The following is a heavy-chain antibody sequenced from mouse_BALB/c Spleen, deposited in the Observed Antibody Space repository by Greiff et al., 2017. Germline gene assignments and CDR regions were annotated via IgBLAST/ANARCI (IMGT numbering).Heavy chain of an antibody. D-gene: IGHD1-1*01. J-gene: IGHJ1*01. Sequence: QVQLQQPGAELVKPGASVKLSCKASGYTFTSYWMHWVKQRPGQGLEWIGEINPSNGRTNYNEKFKSKATLTVDKSSSTAYMQLSSLTSEDSAVYYCVPLFDWYFDVWGAGTTVTVSS. CDR2: INPSNGRT. CDR1: GYTFTSYW. V-gene: IGHV1S81*02. CDR3: VPLFDWYFDV.